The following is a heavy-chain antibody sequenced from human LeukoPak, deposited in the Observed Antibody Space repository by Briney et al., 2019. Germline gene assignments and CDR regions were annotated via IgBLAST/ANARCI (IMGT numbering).Heavy chain of an antibody. CDR3: ASSLVCSSTSCYYDWFDP. CDR2: IVPIFGTA. D-gene: IGHD2-2*01. CDR1: GGTFSSYA. Sequence: SVKVSCKASGGTFSSYAISRVRQAPGQGLEWMGGIVPIFGTANYAQKFQGRVTITADESTSTAYMELSSLRSEDTAVYYCASSLVCSSTSCYYDWFDPWGQGTLVTVSS. J-gene: IGHJ5*02. V-gene: IGHV1-69*13.